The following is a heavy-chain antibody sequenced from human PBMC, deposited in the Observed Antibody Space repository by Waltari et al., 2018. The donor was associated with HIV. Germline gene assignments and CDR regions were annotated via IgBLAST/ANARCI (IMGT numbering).Heavy chain of an antibody. CDR2: VDYSGDT. V-gene: IGHV4-34*02. J-gene: IGHJ1*01. CDR1: GGSFIGYY. Sequence: VQLQQWGTGRLMPSGTLSLTCAVYGGSFIGYYCTWIRQSPGTGLEWIGEVDYSGDTNYTPSLKSRLTISVDTSKNQFSLKLTSMTTADTGLYYCARGPHTSIFGVVKYFQPWGQGTLVTVSS. D-gene: IGHD3-3*01. CDR3: ARGPHTSIFGVVKYFQP.